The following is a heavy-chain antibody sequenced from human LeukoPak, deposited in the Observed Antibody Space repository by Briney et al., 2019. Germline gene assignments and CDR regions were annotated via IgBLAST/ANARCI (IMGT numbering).Heavy chain of an antibody. J-gene: IGHJ4*02. CDR3: AGGIGNY. V-gene: IGHV3-74*01. Sequence: PGGSLRLSCAASGITFRSYWMHWVRQSPGKGLVRVSRINIDGRIITYADSVKGRFTISRDNAKNTLYLQMNSLRAEDTAVYYCAGGIGNYWGQGTLVTVSS. CDR1: GITFRSYW. D-gene: IGHD1-26*01. CDR2: INIDGRII.